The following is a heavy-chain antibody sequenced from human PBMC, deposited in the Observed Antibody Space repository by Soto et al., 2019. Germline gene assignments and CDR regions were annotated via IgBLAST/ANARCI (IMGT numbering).Heavy chain of an antibody. Sequence: SVKVSCKASGCTFSSYATSWVRQAPGQGLEWMGGIIPIFGTANYAQKFQGRVTITADKSTSTAYMELSSLRSEDTAVYYCARERAPNDAFDIWGQGTMVTVSS. CDR2: IIPIFGTA. V-gene: IGHV1-69*06. CDR3: ARERAPNDAFDI. J-gene: IGHJ3*02. CDR1: GCTFSSYA.